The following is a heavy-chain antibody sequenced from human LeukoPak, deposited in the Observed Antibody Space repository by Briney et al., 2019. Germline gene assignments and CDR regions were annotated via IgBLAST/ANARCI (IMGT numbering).Heavy chain of an antibody. CDR1: GDSVSTNSAA. J-gene: IGHJ4*02. CDR2: TYYRSKWYN. CDR3: ARDKGGSGYDHLDS. D-gene: IGHD5-12*01. V-gene: IGHV6-1*01. Sequence: SQTLSLTCAISGDSVSTNSAAWNWIRQSPSRGLEWLGRTYYRSKWYNDYAVSVNSRIAINPDTSKNQFSLQLNSVTPEDTAVYYCARDKGGSGYDHLDSWGQGTLVTVSS.